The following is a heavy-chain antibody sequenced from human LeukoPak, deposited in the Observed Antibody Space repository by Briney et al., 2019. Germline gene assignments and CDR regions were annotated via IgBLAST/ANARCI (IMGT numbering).Heavy chain of an antibody. Sequence: PGGSLRLSCASSGFTFSSYAMSWFRQAPGKGLEGVAVIGGSGGSTYYADSVKGRFNISRDNSNNTLYLQMSRLRDEDTDVYYCAKKKRELRGFDSWGQGTLVTVSS. CDR3: AKKKRELRGFDS. V-gene: IGHV3-23*01. J-gene: IGHJ4*02. CDR1: GFTFSSYA. D-gene: IGHD1-7*01. CDR2: IGGSGGST.